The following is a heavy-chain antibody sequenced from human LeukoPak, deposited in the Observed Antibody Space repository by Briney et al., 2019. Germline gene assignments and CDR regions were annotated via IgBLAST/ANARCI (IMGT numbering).Heavy chain of an antibody. J-gene: IGHJ3*02. CDR3: ARDLAGPPQEAFDI. Sequence: GGSLRLSCAASGLTFSSYWMSWVRQAPGKGLELVANIKQDGSEKHYVDSVTGRFTISRDNTKNSLYLQMNSLRADDTAVYYCARDLAGPPQEAFDIWGQGTMVTVSS. CDR2: IKQDGSEK. CDR1: GLTFSSYW. V-gene: IGHV3-7*01.